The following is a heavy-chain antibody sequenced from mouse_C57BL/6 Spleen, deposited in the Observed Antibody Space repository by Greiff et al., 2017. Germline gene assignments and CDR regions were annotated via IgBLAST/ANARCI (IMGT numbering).Heavy chain of an antibody. V-gene: IGHV5-17*01. CDR2: ISSGSSTI. CDR3: ARPRGNYPYYAMDY. CDR1: GFTFSDYG. Sequence: EVQGVESGGGLVKPGGSLKLSCAASGFTFSDYGMHWVRQAPEKGLEWVAYISSGSSTIYYADTVKGRVTIARDNAKNTLFLQMTSLRSEDTAMYYCARPRGNYPYYAMDYWGQGTSVTVSS. J-gene: IGHJ4*01. D-gene: IGHD2-1*01.